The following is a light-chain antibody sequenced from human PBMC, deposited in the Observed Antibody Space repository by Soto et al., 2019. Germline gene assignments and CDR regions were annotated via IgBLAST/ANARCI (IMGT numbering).Light chain of an antibody. CDR2: DVS. Sequence: QSALTQPASVSGSPGQSITISCTGTATDVATYYYVSWYQQHPGKAPKLIMYDVSYRPSGVSNRFSGSQSGKTASLTISGLQAEDEADYSCSSYTSNTVVFGTGTKLTVL. CDR1: ATDVATYYY. V-gene: IGLV2-14*03. J-gene: IGLJ1*01. CDR3: SSYTSNTVV.